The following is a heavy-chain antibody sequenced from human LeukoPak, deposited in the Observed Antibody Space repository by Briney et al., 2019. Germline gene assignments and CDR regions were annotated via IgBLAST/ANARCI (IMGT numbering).Heavy chain of an antibody. CDR1: GYTFTSYG. CDR2: ISTYNGNA. CDR3: ARDGRCSGGSCYSEAFDI. J-gene: IGHJ3*02. Sequence: ASVKVSCKASGYTFTSYGISWVRQAPGQGLEWMGWISTYNGNANYAQKLQGRVTMTTHTSTTTAYMELRSLRSDDTAVYYCARDGRCSGGSCYSEAFDIWGQGTMVTVSS. D-gene: IGHD2-15*01. V-gene: IGHV1-18*01.